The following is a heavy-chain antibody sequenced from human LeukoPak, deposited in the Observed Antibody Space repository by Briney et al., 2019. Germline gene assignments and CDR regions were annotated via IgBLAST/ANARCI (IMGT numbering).Heavy chain of an antibody. CDR3: ARGPVGYYGSGSYYAQFDP. V-gene: IGHV4-34*01. D-gene: IGHD3-10*01. CDR1: GGSFSGHY. J-gene: IGHJ5*02. Sequence: SETLSLTCAVYGGSFSGHYWSWIRQPPGKGLEWIGEINHSGSTNYNPSLKSRVTISVDTSKNQFSLKLSSVTAADTAVYYCARGPVGYYGSGSYYAQFDPWGQGTLVTVSS. CDR2: INHSGST.